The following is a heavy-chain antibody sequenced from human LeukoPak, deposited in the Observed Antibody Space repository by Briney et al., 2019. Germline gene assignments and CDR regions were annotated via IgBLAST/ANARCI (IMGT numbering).Heavy chain of an antibody. V-gene: IGHV4-61*01. J-gene: IGHJ4*02. Sequence: SETLSLTCTVSGVSVSSGSYYGSWIRQPPGRGLEGIGYFEYSGITNYNPSLKSRVAISVDTSKTQFSLKLSSVTAADTAVYYCARVGLGIVAGGWNLYFDYWGQGTLVTVSS. CDR3: ARVGLGIVAGGWNLYFDY. D-gene: IGHD2-2*03. CDR1: GVSVSSGSYY. CDR2: FEYSGIT.